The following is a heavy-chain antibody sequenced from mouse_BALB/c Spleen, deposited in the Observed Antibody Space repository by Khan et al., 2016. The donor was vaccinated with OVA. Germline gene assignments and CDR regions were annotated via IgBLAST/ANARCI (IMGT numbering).Heavy chain of an antibody. V-gene: IGHV5-9-3*01. J-gene: IGHJ3*01. CDR1: GFTFSTFA. CDR3: ARSPYGNFAY. Sequence: EVELVESGGGLVKPGGSLKLSCAASGFTFSTFAMSWVRQTPEKRLEWVATINSDGDYTYYPDNVTGRFTISRDNAKNTLYLQINSLGSEDTAMYYCARSPYGNFAYWGKGTLVTVSA. D-gene: IGHD2-1*01. CDR2: INSDGDYT.